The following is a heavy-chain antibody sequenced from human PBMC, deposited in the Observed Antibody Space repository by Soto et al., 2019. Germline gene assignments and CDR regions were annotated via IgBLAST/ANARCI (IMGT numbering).Heavy chain of an antibody. CDR3: AKDEVVGIAALGHFDY. D-gene: IGHD6-13*01. Sequence: EVQLVESGGGLVQPGRSLRLSCAASGFLFDDYAMHWVRQAPGKGLEWVSGISWNSGSIGYADSVKGRFTISRDNAKNSLYLQMNSLRAEDTALYYCAKDEVVGIAALGHFDYWGQGTLVTVSS. CDR2: ISWNSGSI. V-gene: IGHV3-9*01. J-gene: IGHJ4*02. CDR1: GFLFDDYA.